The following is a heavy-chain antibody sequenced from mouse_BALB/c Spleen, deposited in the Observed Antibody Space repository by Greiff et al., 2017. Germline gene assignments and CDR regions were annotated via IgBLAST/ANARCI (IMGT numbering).Heavy chain of an antibody. CDR1: GYTFTSYW. CDR3: ARSSGSSYRFAY. J-gene: IGHJ3*01. D-gene: IGHD1-1*01. Sequence: QVQLQQSGAELAKPGASVKMSCKASGYTFTSYWMHWVKQRPGQGLEWIGYINPSTGYTEYNQKFKDKATLTADKSSSTAYMQLSSLTSEDSAVYYCARSSGSSYRFAYWGQETLVTVSA. CDR2: INPSTGYT. V-gene: IGHV1-7*01.